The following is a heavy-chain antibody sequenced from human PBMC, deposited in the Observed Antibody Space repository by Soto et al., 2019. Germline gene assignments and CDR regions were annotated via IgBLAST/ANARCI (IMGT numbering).Heavy chain of an antibody. CDR2: ISGSGIST. Sequence: GGSLRLSCAASGFIFSSYSMNWVRHTPGKGLEWIAGISGSGISTYYAASVKGRFTISRDNSKKLLYLQMSSLRAEDSAEYFCAKASSGNYLYLFDYGGQGT. CDR3: AKASSGNYLYLFDY. J-gene: IGHJ4*02. CDR1: GFIFSSYS. V-gene: IGHV3-23*01. D-gene: IGHD3-22*01.